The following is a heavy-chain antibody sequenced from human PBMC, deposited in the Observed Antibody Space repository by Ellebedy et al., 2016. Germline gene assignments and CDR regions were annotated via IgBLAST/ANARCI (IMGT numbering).Heavy chain of an antibody. V-gene: IGHV3-7*03. CDR1: GFTFSSHW. CDR2: LNQDGSEK. J-gene: IGHJ4*02. Sequence: GGSLRLSCTASGFTFSSHWMTWVRQGPGKGLEWVANLNQDGSEKYYVGSVKGRFTISRDNAKNSLYLQMNSLRADDTAVYYCARDNYGDYLYDFWGPGTLVTVSS. CDR3: ARDNYGDYLYDF. D-gene: IGHD4-17*01.